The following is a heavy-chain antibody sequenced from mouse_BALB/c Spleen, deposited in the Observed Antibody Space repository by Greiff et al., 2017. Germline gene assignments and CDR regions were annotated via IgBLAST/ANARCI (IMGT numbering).Heavy chain of an antibody. Sequence: EVKLVESGGGLVKPGGSLKLSCAASGFAFSSYDMSWVRQTPEKRLEWVAYISSGGGSTYYPDTVKGRFTISRDNAKNTLYLQMTSLRSEDTAMYYCARGLLRGLYYFDYWGQGTTLTVSS. V-gene: IGHV5-12-1*01. J-gene: IGHJ2*01. D-gene: IGHD3-1*01. CDR2: ISSGGGST. CDR1: GFAFSSYD. CDR3: ARGLLRGLYYFDY.